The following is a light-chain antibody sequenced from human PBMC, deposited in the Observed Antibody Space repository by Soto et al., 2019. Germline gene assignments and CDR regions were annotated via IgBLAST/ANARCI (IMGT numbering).Light chain of an antibody. CDR1: QAIVTW. Sequence: DIQMTQSPSTLSASVGDRVNITCRASQAIVTWLAWHQQKPGNAPKVLISDASTLESGVPSRFSGSGSGTEFTLTNNNLQADDFATYYCQHLRTFGQGTKVEIK. CDR3: QHLRT. V-gene: IGKV1-5*01. CDR2: DAS. J-gene: IGKJ1*01.